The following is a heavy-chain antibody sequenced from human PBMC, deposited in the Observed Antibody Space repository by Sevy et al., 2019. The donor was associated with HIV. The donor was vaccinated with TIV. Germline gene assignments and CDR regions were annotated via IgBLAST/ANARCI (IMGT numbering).Heavy chain of an antibody. V-gene: IGHV3-48*03. CDR3: ARDLPPSATTVAHFDY. CDR1: GFIFSRYE. D-gene: IGHD4-17*01. J-gene: IGHJ4*02. CDR2: ISHSGGAI. Sequence: GGSLRLSCAASGFIFSRYEMNWVRQAPGKGLEWVSYISHSGGAINYADSVKGRFTVSRDNAKNSLYLQMDSLRADDTAVYYCARDLPPSATTVAHFDYWGQGTLVTVSS.